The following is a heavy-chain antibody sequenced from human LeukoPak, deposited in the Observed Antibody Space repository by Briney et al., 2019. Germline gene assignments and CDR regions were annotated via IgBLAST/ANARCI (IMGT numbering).Heavy chain of an antibody. CDR3: ARVKSSSSWYLDYYYYYMDV. CDR1: GGSFSGYY. Sequence: PSETLSLTCAVYGGSFSGYYWSWIRQPPGKGLEWIGEINHSGSTNYNPSLKSRVTISVDTSKNQFSLKLSSVTAADTAVYYCARVKSSSSWYLDYYYYYMDVWGKGTTVTISS. J-gene: IGHJ6*03. CDR2: INHSGST. V-gene: IGHV4-34*01. D-gene: IGHD6-13*01.